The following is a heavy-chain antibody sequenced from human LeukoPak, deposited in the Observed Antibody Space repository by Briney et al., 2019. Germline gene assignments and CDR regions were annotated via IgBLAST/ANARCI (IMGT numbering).Heavy chain of an antibody. D-gene: IGHD3-22*01. V-gene: IGHV1-2*04. Sequence: ASVKVSCKASGYTFTGYYMHWVRQAPGQGLEWMGWINPNSGGTNYAQKFQGWVTMTRDTSISTAYMELSRLRSDDTAVYYCARDSYYYDSSGPSDAFDIWAKGQWSPSLQ. CDR1: GYTFTGYY. CDR3: ARDSYYYDSSGPSDAFDI. J-gene: IGHJ3*02. CDR2: INPNSGGT.